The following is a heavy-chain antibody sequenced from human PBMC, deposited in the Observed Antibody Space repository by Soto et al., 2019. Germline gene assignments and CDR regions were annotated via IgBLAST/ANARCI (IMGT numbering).Heavy chain of an antibody. J-gene: IGHJ3*02. CDR3: ARVQYSGTYLHAFDI. CDR1: GGIFSTYA. CDR2: IIPLFGTA. Sequence: QVQLVQSGAEVKKPGSSVKVSCRASGGIFSTYAINWVRQAPGQGLERMGGIIPLFGTAHYAQKLQGRVTISADESAHMAYMELCNLRSEDTAVYYCARVQYSGTYLHAFDIWGQGTRVTVSS. V-gene: IGHV1-69*01. D-gene: IGHD1-26*01.